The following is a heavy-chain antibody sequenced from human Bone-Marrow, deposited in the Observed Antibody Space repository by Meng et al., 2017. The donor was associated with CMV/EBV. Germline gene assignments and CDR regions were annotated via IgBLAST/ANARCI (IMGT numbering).Heavy chain of an antibody. D-gene: IGHD3-16*01. CDR2: IIPRFGTA. CDR1: GGTFSSCA. V-gene: IGHV1-69*05. CDR3: APWGSNWFDP. Sequence: VSCKASGGTFSSCAISWVRQAPGQGLEWMGGIIPRFGTANYAQKCQGRVTITTDESTSTAYMELSSLRSEDTAVYYCAPWGSNWFDPWGQGTLVTVSS. J-gene: IGHJ5*02.